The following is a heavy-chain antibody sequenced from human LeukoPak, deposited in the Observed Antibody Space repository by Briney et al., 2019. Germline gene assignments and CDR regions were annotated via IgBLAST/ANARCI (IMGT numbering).Heavy chain of an antibody. Sequence: PSETLSLTCTVSGGSISSSSYYWGWIRQPPGKGLEWIGSIYYSGSTYYNPSLKGRVTISVDTSKNQFSLKLSSVTAADTAVYYCARGSGNQWLVRDYYYGMDVWGQGTTVTVSS. CDR2: IYYSGST. J-gene: IGHJ6*02. V-gene: IGHV4-39*07. CDR1: GGSISSSSYY. D-gene: IGHD6-19*01. CDR3: ARGSGNQWLVRDYYYGMDV.